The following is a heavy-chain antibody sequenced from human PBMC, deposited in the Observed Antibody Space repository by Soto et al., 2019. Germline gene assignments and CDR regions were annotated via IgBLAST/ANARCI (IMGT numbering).Heavy chain of an antibody. V-gene: IGHV2-26*01. CDR1: GFSLNYSRVG. Sequence: SGPTLVNPTETLTLTCTVSGFSLNYSRVGVSWIRQPPGRALEWLAHIFSNDEKSYSTSLYNRLTISKDTSKSQVVLTMTNMGPVDTATYFCARIQDYVWGSYPYDVWGQGSLVTVSS. D-gene: IGHD3-16*02. CDR3: ARIQDYVWGSYPYDV. CDR2: IFSNDEK. J-gene: IGHJ4*02.